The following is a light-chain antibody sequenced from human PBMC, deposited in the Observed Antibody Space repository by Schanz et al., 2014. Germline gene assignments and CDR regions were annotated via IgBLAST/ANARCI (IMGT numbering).Light chain of an antibody. Sequence: QLVLTQSPSASASLGASVKLTCTLSSGHSSYDIAWHQQQPEKGPRYLMNLENSGSYNKGSGVPDRFSGSSSGVDRYLTISNLQLEDEADYYCETWDSNAWVFGGGTKLTVL. CDR2: LENSGSY. J-gene: IGLJ3*02. CDR1: SGHSSYD. CDR3: ETWDSNAWV. V-gene: IGLV4-60*01.